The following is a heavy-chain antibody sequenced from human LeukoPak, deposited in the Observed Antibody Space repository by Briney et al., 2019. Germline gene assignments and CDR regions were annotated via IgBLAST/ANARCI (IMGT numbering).Heavy chain of an antibody. CDR1: GGSITRSTYY. CDR3: AREDPNHGAMAVYDLLDNWFDP. V-gene: IGHV4-39*07. J-gene: IGHJ5*02. CDR2: IYYSGST. Sequence: MTSETLSLTCTVSGGSITRSTYYWGWIRQPPGKGLEWIGSIYYSGSTYYNPSLKSRVTISVDTTKNQFSLKLNSVTAADTAMYYCAREDPNHGAMAVYDLLDNWFDPWGQGTLVTVSS. D-gene: IGHD5/OR15-5a*01.